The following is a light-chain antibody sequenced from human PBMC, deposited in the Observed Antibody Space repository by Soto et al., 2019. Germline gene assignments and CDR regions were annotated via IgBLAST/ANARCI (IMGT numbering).Light chain of an antibody. CDR2: GAS. CDR1: QYVSNK. CDR3: QQYGNPGT. V-gene: IGKV3D-15*01. Sequence: IVMTQSPATLSVSPGETATLSCRASQYVSNKVAWYQQKPGQAPRLLIYGASNRATGIPDRFSGSGSGTDFTLTISRLEAEDFAVYYCQQYGNPGTFGQGTKVDIK. J-gene: IGKJ1*01.